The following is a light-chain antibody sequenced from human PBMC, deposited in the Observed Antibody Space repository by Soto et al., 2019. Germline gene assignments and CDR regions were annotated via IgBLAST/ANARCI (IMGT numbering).Light chain of an antibody. CDR1: ISDVGGYNY. V-gene: IGLV2-14*01. J-gene: IGLJ1*01. Sequence: QSLLTQPACLSGSPGQSVRISCTGTISDVGGYNYVSWYQQHPGKAPKLMIYEVSNRPSGVSSRFSGSKSGNTASLTSSGLQAEDEADYYCRSYTSSSTPVFGTGTKVTVL. CDR2: EVS. CDR3: RSYTSSSTPV.